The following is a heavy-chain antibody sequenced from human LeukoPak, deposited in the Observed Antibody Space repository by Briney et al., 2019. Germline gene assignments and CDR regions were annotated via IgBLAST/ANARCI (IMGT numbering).Heavy chain of an antibody. D-gene: IGHD3-3*01. CDR3: ARLIFGVVNDAFDI. CDR1: GVSITTYY. V-gene: IGHV4-4*09. J-gene: IGHJ3*02. CDR2: IYASGNT. Sequence: PSETLSLTCNVSGVSITTYYWSWIRQPPGKALEWIGYIYASGNTDYNPSLKGRVTLSADTSKNQFSLRLSSMTAADTAVYYCARLIFGVVNDAFDIWGQGTMVTVSS.